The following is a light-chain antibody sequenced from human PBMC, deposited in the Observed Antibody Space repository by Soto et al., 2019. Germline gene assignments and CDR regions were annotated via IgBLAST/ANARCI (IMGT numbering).Light chain of an antibody. J-gene: IGLJ1*01. Sequence: QSVLTQPASVSGSPGQAISISCTGTSSDVGTYKYVSWYQQHPGKAPKLMISEVSNRPSGVSNRFSGPKSGNTASLTISGLQAEDEADYYCSSFSSSSTYVFGTGTKVTVL. CDR2: EVS. CDR1: SSDVGTYKY. V-gene: IGLV2-14*01. CDR3: SSFSSSSTYV.